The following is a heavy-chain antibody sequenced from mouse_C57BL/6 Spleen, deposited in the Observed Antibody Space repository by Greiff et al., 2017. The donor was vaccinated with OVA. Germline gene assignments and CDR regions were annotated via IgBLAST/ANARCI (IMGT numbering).Heavy chain of an antibody. CDR2: ISYDGSN. Sequence: EVQLQESGPGLVKPSQSLSLTCSVTGYSITSGYYWNWIRQFPGNKLEWMGYISYDGSNNYNPSLKNRISITRDTSKNQFFLKLNSVTTEDTATYDCASYGSSPYYAMDYWGQGTSVTVSS. D-gene: IGHD1-1*01. J-gene: IGHJ4*01. CDR1: GYSITSGYY. CDR3: ASYGSSPYYAMDY. V-gene: IGHV3-6*01.